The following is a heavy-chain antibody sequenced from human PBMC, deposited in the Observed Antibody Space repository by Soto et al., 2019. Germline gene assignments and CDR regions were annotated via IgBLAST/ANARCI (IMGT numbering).Heavy chain of an antibody. Sequence: GGSLRLSCAASGFTYSGYWMSWVRQAPGKGLEWVASIKQDGSEKYYVDSVKGRFTISRDNANNSVYLQMNNLRAEDTAVYYCARHPRTSQPPIRGLGWFDTWGQGTLVTVSS. V-gene: IGHV3-7*03. CDR3: ARHPRTSQPPIRGLGWFDT. J-gene: IGHJ5*02. CDR1: GFTYSGYW. D-gene: IGHD2-2*02. CDR2: IKQDGSEK.